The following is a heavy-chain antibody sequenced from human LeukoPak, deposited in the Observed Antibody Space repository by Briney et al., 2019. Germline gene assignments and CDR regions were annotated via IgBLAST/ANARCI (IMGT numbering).Heavy chain of an antibody. V-gene: IGHV1-46*03. D-gene: IGHD3-3*01. CDR2: INPSGGST. CDR3: ARDQRITIFAVVIPSNAFDI. CDR1: GYTFTSYY. J-gene: IGHJ3*02. Sequence: GASVKVSCKASGYTFTSYYMHWVRQAPGQGLEWMGIINPSGGSTSYAQKFQGRVTMTRDTSTSTVYMELSSLRSEDTAVYYCARDQRITIFAVVIPSNAFDIWGQGTMVTVSS.